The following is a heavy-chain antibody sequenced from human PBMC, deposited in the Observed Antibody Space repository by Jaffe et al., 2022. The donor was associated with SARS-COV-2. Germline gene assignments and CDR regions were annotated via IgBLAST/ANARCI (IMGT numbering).Heavy chain of an antibody. D-gene: IGHD3-22*01. CDR2: IYSGGST. CDR1: GFTVSSNY. Sequence: EVQLVESGGGLIQPGGSLRLSCAASGFTVSSNYMSWVRQAPGKGLEWVSVIYSGGSTYYADSVKGRFTISRDNSKNTLYLQMNSLRAEDTAVYYCARVEGLSGYSPLFDYWGQGTLVTVSS. V-gene: IGHV3-53*01. J-gene: IGHJ4*02. CDR3: ARVEGLSGYSPLFDY.